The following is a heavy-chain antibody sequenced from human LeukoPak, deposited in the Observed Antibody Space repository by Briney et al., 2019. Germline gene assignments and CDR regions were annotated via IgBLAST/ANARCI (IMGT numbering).Heavy chain of an antibody. CDR2: VSSNGAKT. V-gene: IGHV3-23*01. CDR1: GFTFSSYA. D-gene: IGHD1-26*01. J-gene: IGHJ4*02. CDR3: VRDLGGRSGH. Sequence: PGGSLRLSCAASGFTFSSYAITWVRQAPGKGLEWVSAVSSNGAKTYYADSVKGRSTIFRDNAKNTLYLQMNSLRAEDTAVYYCVRDLGGRSGHWGQGTLVTVSS.